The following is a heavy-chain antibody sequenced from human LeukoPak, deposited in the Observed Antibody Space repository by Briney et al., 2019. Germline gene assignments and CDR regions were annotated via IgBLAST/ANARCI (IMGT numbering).Heavy chain of an antibody. Sequence: PGWSLRLSCAASGFTFDNYAMHWVRQTPGKGLEWVSGISWDSGSINYADSVKVRFTISRDNAKNSLFLQMNSLRTEDTALYYCARDIFSVAGPDLDCWGQGTQVTVSS. V-gene: IGHV3-9*01. CDR2: ISWDSGSI. J-gene: IGHJ4*02. D-gene: IGHD6-19*01. CDR1: GFTFDNYA. CDR3: ARDIFSVAGPDLDC.